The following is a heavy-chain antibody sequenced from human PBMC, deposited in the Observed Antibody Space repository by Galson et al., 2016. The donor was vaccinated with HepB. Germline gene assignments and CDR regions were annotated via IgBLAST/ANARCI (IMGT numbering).Heavy chain of an antibody. Sequence: SLRLSCAASGLTFSSYWMSWVRQAPGKGLEWVANIKQDGSEKYYVDSVKGRFTISRDNAKNSLYLQMNSLRAEDTAVYYCARDPYGDNDAFDIWGQGTMVSVSS. V-gene: IGHV3-7*03. D-gene: IGHD4-17*01. CDR3: ARDPYGDNDAFDI. CDR1: GLTFSSYW. J-gene: IGHJ3*02. CDR2: IKQDGSEK.